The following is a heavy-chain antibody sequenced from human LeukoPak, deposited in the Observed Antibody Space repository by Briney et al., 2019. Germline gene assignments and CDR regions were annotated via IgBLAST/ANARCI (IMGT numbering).Heavy chain of an antibody. J-gene: IGHJ4*02. D-gene: IGHD3-9*01. Sequence: GESLKISCQASGYRFSTYWIGWVRQMPGKGLEWMGIIYPDDSDIRYRPSFQGQVTISADKSISTAYLQWSSLKASDTAMYYCARQDYDILTGYYNYFDYWGQGTLVTVSS. CDR2: IYPDDSDI. V-gene: IGHV5-51*01. CDR3: ARQDYDILTGYYNYFDY. CDR1: GYRFSTYW.